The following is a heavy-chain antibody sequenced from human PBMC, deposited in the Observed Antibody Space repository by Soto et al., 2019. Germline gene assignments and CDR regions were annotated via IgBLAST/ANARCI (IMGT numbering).Heavy chain of an antibody. V-gene: IGHV1-2*02. CDR3: ARESGGATATLDYYYFYMDV. D-gene: IGHD5-12*01. CDR2: INPNGGVT. Sequence: ASVKVACKTSGDSFNGYYIHWVLQAPGQGLEWMGWINPNGGVTKYAQKFRGRVTVTRDTSIRTVYMELSSLRSDDTAVYYCARESGGATATLDYYYFYMDVWGKGTTVTVSS. CDR1: GDSFNGYY. J-gene: IGHJ6*03.